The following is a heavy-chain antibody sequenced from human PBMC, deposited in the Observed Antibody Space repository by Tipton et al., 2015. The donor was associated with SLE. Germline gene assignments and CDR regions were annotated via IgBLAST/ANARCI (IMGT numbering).Heavy chain of an antibody. D-gene: IGHD2/OR15-2a*01. CDR1: GVSVSSGRYY. Sequence: TLSLTCSVSGVSVSSGRYYWSWIRQPAGKGLEWIGRIYTSGRANYNPSLKSRVTMSVDTSRQQISLKLTSVTAADTAIYYCARDQEVSSGENRFDPWGQGTLVTVSS. J-gene: IGHJ5*02. CDR2: IYTSGRA. CDR3: ARDQEVSSGENRFDP. V-gene: IGHV4-61*02.